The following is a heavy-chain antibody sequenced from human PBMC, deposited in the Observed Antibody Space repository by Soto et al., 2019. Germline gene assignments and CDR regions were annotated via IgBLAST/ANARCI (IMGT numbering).Heavy chain of an antibody. J-gene: IGHJ5*02. Sequence: QVQRVQSGAEVKKPGSSVKVSCKASGGTFSSYAISWVRQAPGQGLEWMGGIIPIFGTANYAQKFQGRVTITADESTSTAYMELSSLRSEDTAVYYCARDDPCSGGSCYSRWFDPWGQGTLVTVSS. CDR3: ARDDPCSGGSCYSRWFDP. CDR2: IIPIFGTA. V-gene: IGHV1-69*01. D-gene: IGHD2-15*01. CDR1: GGTFSSYA.